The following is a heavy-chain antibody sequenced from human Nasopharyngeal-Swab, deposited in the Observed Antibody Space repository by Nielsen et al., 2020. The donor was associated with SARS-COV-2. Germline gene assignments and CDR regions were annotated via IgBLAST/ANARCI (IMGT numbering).Heavy chain of an antibody. CDR2: ISYEGSKK. D-gene: IGHD3-10*01. CDR3: AKANALFWFGQFKNDAFDI. CDR1: GFSFNNYG. Sequence: GESLKISCTASGFSFNNYGMHWVRQAPGKGLEWAAVISYEGSKKFYAESVEGRFTISRDYSKNTLYLQMDSLRTEDTAMYFCAKANALFWFGQFKNDAFDIWGQGTMVAVSS. J-gene: IGHJ3*02. V-gene: IGHV3-30*18.